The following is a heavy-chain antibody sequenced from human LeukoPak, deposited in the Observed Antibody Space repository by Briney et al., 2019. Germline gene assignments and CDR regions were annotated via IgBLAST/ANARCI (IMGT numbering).Heavy chain of an antibody. J-gene: IGHJ4*02. V-gene: IGHV3-33*01. Sequence: GGSLRLSCAASGFTFSSYGIHWVRQAPGKGLEWVAVIWYDGSNKYYADSVKGRFTISRDNSKNTLYLQMNSLRAEDTAVYYCARDQTGTSFDYWGQGTLVTVSS. CDR2: IWYDGSNK. D-gene: IGHD1-1*01. CDR3: ARDQTGTSFDY. CDR1: GFTFSSYG.